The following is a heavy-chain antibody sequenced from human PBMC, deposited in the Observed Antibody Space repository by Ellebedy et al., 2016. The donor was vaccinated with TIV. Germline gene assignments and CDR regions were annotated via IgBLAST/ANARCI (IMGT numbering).Heavy chain of an antibody. CDR3: ARFYVSKNWFDP. J-gene: IGHJ5*02. D-gene: IGHD3-10*02. Sequence: HTGGSLRLSCAASGFIFRDYCMHWVRQVPGKGLVWVSRIHTEARGVDYADSVKGRFIISRDNAKNSLYLQMNSLRAEDTAVYYCARFYVSKNWFDPWGQGTLVTVSS. V-gene: IGHV3-74*01. CDR1: GFIFRDYC. CDR2: IHTEARGV.